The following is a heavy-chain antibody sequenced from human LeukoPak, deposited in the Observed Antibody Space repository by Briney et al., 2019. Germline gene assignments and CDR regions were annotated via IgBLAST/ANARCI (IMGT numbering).Heavy chain of an antibody. CDR1: GFTFSSYS. CDR3: ARDADIVATITFDY. D-gene: IGHD5-12*01. V-gene: IGHV3-48*01. J-gene: IGHJ4*02. CDR2: ISSSSSNI. Sequence: PGXXLRLSCAASGFTFSSYSMNWVRQAPGKGLEWVSYISSSSSNIYYADSVKGRFTISRDNAKNSLYLQMNSLRAEDTAVYYCARDADIVATITFDYWGQGTLVTVSS.